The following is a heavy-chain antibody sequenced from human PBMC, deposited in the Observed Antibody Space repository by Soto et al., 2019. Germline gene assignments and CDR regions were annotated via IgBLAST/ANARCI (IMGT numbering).Heavy chain of an antibody. Sequence: EVQLVESGGGLVQPGGSMRLSCAASGFTFSSYWMSWVRQAPWKGLEWVANIKEDGSEKYYVYSVKGRFTISRDNADNSLYLQINSLRAEDTAVYYCARADYYGSGGDYWAQGTLVTVSS. CDR1: GFTFSSYW. CDR3: ARADYYGSGGDY. CDR2: IKEDGSEK. J-gene: IGHJ4*02. V-gene: IGHV3-7*01. D-gene: IGHD3-10*01.